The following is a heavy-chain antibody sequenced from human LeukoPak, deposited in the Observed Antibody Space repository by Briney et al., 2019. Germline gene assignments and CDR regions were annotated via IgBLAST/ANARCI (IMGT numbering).Heavy chain of an antibody. J-gene: IGHJ4*02. CDR3: AREVAVAGSRTFDY. Sequence: SETLSLTCTVSGGSISSYYWSWIRQPPGKGLEWIGYIYYGGSTNYNPSLKSRVTISVDTSKNQFSLNLSSVTAADTAVYYCAREVAVAGSRTFDYWGQGTLVTVSS. V-gene: IGHV4-59*12. CDR1: GGSISSYY. CDR2: IYYGGST. D-gene: IGHD6-19*01.